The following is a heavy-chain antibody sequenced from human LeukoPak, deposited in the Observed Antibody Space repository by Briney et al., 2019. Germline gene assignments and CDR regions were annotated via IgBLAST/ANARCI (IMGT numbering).Heavy chain of an antibody. CDR2: IKSKGDGGTT. CDR1: GFTFSNAW. CDR3: TTDGYCSSTSCYTDY. V-gene: IGHV3-15*01. J-gene: IGHJ4*02. D-gene: IGHD2-2*02. Sequence: GGSLRLSCAASGFTFSNAWMSWVRQAPGKGLEGVGRIKSKGDGGTTDYAAHVKGRFTISRDHSKNTLYLQLTSLKTEDTAVYYCTTDGYCSSTSCYTDYWGPGTLVTVSS.